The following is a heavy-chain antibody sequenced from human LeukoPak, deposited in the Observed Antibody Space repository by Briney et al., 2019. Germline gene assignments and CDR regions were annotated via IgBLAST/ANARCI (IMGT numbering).Heavy chain of an antibody. CDR3: STAKFDY. CDR1: GSTLSSYS. Sequence: GGSLRLSYAATGSTLSSYSMNWVRQAPGKGLEWVSHISISGSTIHYADSVRGRFTISRDSAKNSLYLQMNSLRADDTAVYYCSTAKFDYWGQGTLLTVSS. CDR2: ISISGSTI. J-gene: IGHJ4*02. V-gene: IGHV3-48*01.